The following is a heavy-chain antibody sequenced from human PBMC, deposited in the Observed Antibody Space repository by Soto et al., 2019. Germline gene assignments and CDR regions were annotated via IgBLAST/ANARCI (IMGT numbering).Heavy chain of an antibody. J-gene: IGHJ6*02. D-gene: IGHD3-10*01. CDR1: GFTFSSYA. Sequence: QVQLVESGGGVLQPGRSLRLSCAASGFTFSSYAMHWVRQAPGKGLEWVAVISYDGSNKYYADSVKGRFTISRDNSKNTLYLQMNSLRAEDTAVYYCARGMVQGVIITPPDVWGQGTTVTVSS. CDR3: ARGMVQGVIITPPDV. CDR2: ISYDGSNK. V-gene: IGHV3-30-3*01.